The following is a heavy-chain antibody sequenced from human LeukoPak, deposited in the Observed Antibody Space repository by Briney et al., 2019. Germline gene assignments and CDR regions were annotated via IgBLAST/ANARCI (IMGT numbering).Heavy chain of an antibody. CDR1: GYTFTSYD. CDR3: ARGAPSQGYFDY. J-gene: IGHJ4*02. V-gene: IGHV1-8*01. Sequence: ASVKVSCKASGYTFTSYDINWVRQATGQGLEWMGWMNPNSGNTGYAQKFQGRVTMTRNTSISTAYMELSSLRSEDTAVYYCARGAPSQGYFDYWGQGTLVTVFS. CDR2: MNPNSGNT.